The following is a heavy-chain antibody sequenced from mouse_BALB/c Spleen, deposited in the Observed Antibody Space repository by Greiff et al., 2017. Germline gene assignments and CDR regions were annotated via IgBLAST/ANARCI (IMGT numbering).Heavy chain of an antibody. Sequence: EVHLVESGGGLVQPGGSRKLSCAASGFTFSSFGMHWVRQAPEKGLEWVAYLSSGSSTIYYADTVKGRFTISRDNPKNTLFLQMTSLRSEDTAMYYCARYGNYAMDYWGQGTSVTVSS. J-gene: IGHJ4*01. D-gene: IGHD2-1*01. CDR1: GFTFSSFG. V-gene: IGHV5-17*02. CDR2: LSSGSSTI. CDR3: ARYGNYAMDY.